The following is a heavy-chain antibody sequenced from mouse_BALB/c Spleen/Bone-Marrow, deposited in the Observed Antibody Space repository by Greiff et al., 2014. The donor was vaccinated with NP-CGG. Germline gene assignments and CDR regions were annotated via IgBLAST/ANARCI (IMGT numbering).Heavy chain of an antibody. V-gene: IGHV14-4*02. D-gene: IGHD2-10*02. CDR1: GFNIIDYY. Sequence: VQLQQPGAELVRSGASVKLSCTASGFNIIDYYMHWVKQRPEQGLEWIGWIDPENGDTEYAPKFQGKATMTADTSSNTAYLQLSSLTSEDTAVYYCNEGYGNYGYWGQGTTLTVSS. J-gene: IGHJ2*01. CDR3: NEGYGNYGY. CDR2: IDPENGDT.